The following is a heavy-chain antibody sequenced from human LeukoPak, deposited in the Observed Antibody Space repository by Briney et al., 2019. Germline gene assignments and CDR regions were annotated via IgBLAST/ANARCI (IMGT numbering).Heavy chain of an antibody. Sequence: GGSLRLSCAASGFTFNNYAMSWVRQAPGKGLEWVSVISDSGGSTYYADSVKGRFTISRDNSKNTLYLQMNSLRAEDTAVYYCAKVLYLTVTLLPCFDYWGQGTLVTVSS. CDR3: AKVLYLTVTLLPCFDY. CDR1: GFTFNNYA. CDR2: ISDSGGST. J-gene: IGHJ4*02. D-gene: IGHD3-22*01. V-gene: IGHV3-23*01.